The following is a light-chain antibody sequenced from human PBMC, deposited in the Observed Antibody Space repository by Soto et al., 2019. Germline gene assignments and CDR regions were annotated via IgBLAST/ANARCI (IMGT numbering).Light chain of an antibody. Sequence: DIQMTQSPSTLSASVGDRVTVTCRASQSIDKWLAWYQQKPGKAPKLLMYKASLLQSGIPSRFSGCGSGTKFTLTISSLQSDDVASYYCQQYSKYPWTFGQGTKVEV. V-gene: IGKV1-5*03. CDR2: KAS. CDR3: QQYSKYPWT. CDR1: QSIDKW. J-gene: IGKJ1*01.